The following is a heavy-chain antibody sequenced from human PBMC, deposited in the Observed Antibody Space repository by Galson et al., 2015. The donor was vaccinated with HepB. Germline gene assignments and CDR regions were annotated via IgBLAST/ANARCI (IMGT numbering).Heavy chain of an antibody. J-gene: IGHJ4*02. CDR2: ISGYNVNT. V-gene: IGHV1-18*01. D-gene: IGHD6-6*01. Sequence: SVKVSCKASGYSFTTSGISWVRQAPGQGLEWMGWISGYNVNTDYAQKFQGRVTVTTDTSTRTAYMELRSLRSDDTAMYYCARARYSTSPPDIWGQGTLVIVSS. CDR3: ARARYSTSPPDI. CDR1: GYSFTTSG.